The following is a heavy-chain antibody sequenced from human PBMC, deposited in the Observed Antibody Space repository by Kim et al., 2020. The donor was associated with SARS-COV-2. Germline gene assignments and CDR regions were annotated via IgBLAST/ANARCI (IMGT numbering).Heavy chain of an antibody. D-gene: IGHD1-7*01. V-gene: IGHV1-18*04. CDR1: GYTFTSYG. J-gene: IGHJ6*02. CDR2: ISAYNGNT. CDR3: ARDDIGNYHPYGMDV. Sequence: ASVKVSCKASGYTFTSYGISWVRQAPGQGLEWMGWISAYNGNTNYAQKLQGRVTMTTDTSTSTAYMELRSLRSDDTAVYYCARDDIGNYHPYGMDVWGQGTTVTVSS.